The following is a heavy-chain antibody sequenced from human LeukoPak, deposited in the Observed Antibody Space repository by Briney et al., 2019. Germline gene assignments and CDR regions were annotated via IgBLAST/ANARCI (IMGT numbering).Heavy chain of an antibody. CDR1: GYTFTSYG. J-gene: IGHJ4*02. Sequence: ASVKVSCKASGYTFTSYGISWVRQAPGQGLEWMGWISAYNGNTNYAQKLQGRVTMTTDTSTSTAYMELRSLRSDDTAVYYCARDAVFGYCSSTSCFKIDYWGQGTLVTVSS. CDR2: ISAYNGNT. D-gene: IGHD2-2*01. V-gene: IGHV1-18*01. CDR3: ARDAVFGYCSSTSCFKIDY.